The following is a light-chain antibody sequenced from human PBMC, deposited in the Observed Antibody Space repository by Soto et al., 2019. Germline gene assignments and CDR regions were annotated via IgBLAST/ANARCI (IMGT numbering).Light chain of an antibody. CDR3: QQYNSYPLT. J-gene: IGKJ4*01. V-gene: IGKV1-5*03. CDR2: KAS. CDR1: QSSSSW. Sequence: DIQMTQSPSTLSASVGVRVTITCRASQSSSSWLAWYQQKPGKAPKLLINKASSLESGVPSRFSGSGSGTEFTLTISSLQPDDFATYYCQQYNSYPLTFGGGTKVEIK.